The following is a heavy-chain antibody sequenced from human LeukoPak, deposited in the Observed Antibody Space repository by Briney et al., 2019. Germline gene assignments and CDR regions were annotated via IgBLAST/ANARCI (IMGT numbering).Heavy chain of an antibody. V-gene: IGHV4-39*07. D-gene: IGHD5-18*01. Sequence: SETLSLTCAVSGASVSGSNYYWGWIRQPPGKGLEWIGNINSSGSTYYNASLQSRVTISIDTSKNQFSLKLSSVTAADTAVYYCARGIQLWVRYYHYYMDVWGKGTTVTVSS. CDR2: INSSGST. J-gene: IGHJ6*03. CDR1: GASVSGSNYY. CDR3: ARGIQLWVRYYHYYMDV.